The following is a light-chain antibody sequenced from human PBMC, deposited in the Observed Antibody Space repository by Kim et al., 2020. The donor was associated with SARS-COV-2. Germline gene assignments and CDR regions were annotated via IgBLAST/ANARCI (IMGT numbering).Light chain of an antibody. V-gene: IGLV10-54*01. CDR2: RNN. J-gene: IGLJ3*02. Sequence: QAATLACTGTSNDGGHEGENWLQQHQSHPPKLLSSRNNNRPSGISERFSASRSGDTASLTITGLQPEDEADYYCSAWDSSLSAWVFGGGTKLTVL. CDR1: SNDGGHEG. CDR3: SAWDSSLSAWV.